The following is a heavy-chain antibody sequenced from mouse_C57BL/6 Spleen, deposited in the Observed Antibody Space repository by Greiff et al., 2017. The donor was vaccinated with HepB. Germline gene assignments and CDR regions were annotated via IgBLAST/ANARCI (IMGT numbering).Heavy chain of an antibody. J-gene: IGHJ2*01. D-gene: IGHD1-1*01. CDR3: ARQGITTVVAASYFDY. CDR1: GFTFSSYG. CDR2: ISSGGSYT. V-gene: IGHV5-6*01. Sequence: EVHLVESGGDLVKPGGSLKLSCAASGFTFSSYGMSWVRQTPDKRLEWVATISSGGSYTYYPDSVKGRTTISRDNAKNTLYLQMSRLKSEDTAMYYCARQGITTVVAASYFDYWGQGTTLTVSS.